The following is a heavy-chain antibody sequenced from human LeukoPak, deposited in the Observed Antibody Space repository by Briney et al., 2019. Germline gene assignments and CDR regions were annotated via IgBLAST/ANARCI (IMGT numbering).Heavy chain of an antibody. J-gene: IGHJ3*02. Sequence: SETLSLTCTVSGGSISSSSYYWGWIRQPPGKGLEWIGSIYYSGSTYYNPSLKSRVTISVDTSKNQFSLKLSSVTAADTAVYYCARDFAAAVDAFDIWGQGTMVTVSS. CDR1: GGSISSSSYY. CDR3: ARDFAAAVDAFDI. D-gene: IGHD6-13*01. CDR2: IYYSGST. V-gene: IGHV4-39*02.